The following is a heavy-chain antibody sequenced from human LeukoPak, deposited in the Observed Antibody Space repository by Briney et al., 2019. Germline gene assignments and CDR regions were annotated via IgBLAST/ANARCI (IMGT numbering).Heavy chain of an antibody. V-gene: IGHV3-66*01. CDR3: VREFGSGGSCYFDY. CDR1: GFTVSSNY. CDR2: MYSGGTI. D-gene: IGHD2-15*01. Sequence: GGSLRLSCAVSGFTVSSNYMSWVRQAPGKGLEWVSVMYSGGTIYCADSVKGRFTISRDNSKDTLYLQMNNLRAEDTAVYYCVREFGSGGSCYFDYWGQGTLVTVSS. J-gene: IGHJ4*02.